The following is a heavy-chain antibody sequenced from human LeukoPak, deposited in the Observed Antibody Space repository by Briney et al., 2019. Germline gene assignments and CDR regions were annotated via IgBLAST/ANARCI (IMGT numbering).Heavy chain of an antibody. V-gene: IGHV3-23*01. CDR3: ATVSSATGSDN. J-gene: IGHJ4*02. Sequence: GGSLRLSSAASGFTFSSYGMSWVRQAPGKGLEWVSSIGGSGASTYYADSVKGRFTISRDNSENTLYLQVNSLRADDTAVYYCATVSSATGSDNWGQGTLVTVSS. D-gene: IGHD3-9*01. CDR2: IGGSGAST. CDR1: GFTFSSYG.